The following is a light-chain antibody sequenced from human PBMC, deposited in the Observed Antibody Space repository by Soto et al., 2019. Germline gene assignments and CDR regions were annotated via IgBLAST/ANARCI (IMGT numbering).Light chain of an antibody. CDR3: QQYNGLPTWT. J-gene: IGKJ1*01. V-gene: IGKV1-5*03. CDR2: KAS. Sequence: DLQMTQAPSTLSASVGDRDTITCRASQTINIWLAWYQQKPGKAPKLLIYKASTLESGVPSRFSGSGSGTEFTLTISSLQPDDSATYYCQQYNGLPTWTFGQGTNVEMK. CDR1: QTINIW.